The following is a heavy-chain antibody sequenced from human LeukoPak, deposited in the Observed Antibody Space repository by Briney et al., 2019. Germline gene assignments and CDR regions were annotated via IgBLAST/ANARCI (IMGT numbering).Heavy chain of an antibody. Sequence: ASAKVSCKASGYTLTNYAIHWVRQAPGQRLEWMGWFNSDTGNTEYSQKFQGRVTISRDTSANTAYMELNRLRPEDTAVFYCVRGGPNKSGWTLDYWGQGTLVTVSS. V-gene: IGHV1-3*01. CDR3: VRGGPNKSGWTLDY. D-gene: IGHD6-19*01. J-gene: IGHJ4*02. CDR2: FNSDTGNT. CDR1: GYTLTNYA.